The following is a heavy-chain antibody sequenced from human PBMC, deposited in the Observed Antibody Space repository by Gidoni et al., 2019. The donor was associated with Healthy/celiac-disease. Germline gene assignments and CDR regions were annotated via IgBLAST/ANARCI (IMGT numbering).Heavy chain of an antibody. CDR2: IKSKTDGGNT. J-gene: IGHJ4*02. D-gene: IGHD5-18*01. CDR1: GCTFLKSW. V-gene: IGHV3-15*07. CDR3: TTEEGDKAMVLGDY. Sequence: EVQLVESGGGLVKPGGSLRLSCDASGCTFLKSWLNWVRQPSGKGLEWVGRIKSKTDGGNTDYAAPVKGRFTISRDDSKNTLYLQMNSLKTEDTAVDYCTTEEGDKAMVLGDYWGQGTLVTVSS.